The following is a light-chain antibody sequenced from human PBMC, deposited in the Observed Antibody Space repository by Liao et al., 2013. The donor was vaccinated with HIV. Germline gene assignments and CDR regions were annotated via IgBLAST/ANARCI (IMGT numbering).Light chain of an antibody. Sequence: SYELTQPPSVSVAPGQTAVMTCGGNNIRSRGVHWYQQRPGQAPVLVMYYDQNRPSGIPERISGSISGNTATLTISGVETGDEADYYCHVWDGTSDHQVFGPGTKVTVL. V-gene: IGLV3-21*01. CDR2: YDQ. CDR1: NIRSRG. CDR3: HVWDGTSDHQV. J-gene: IGLJ1*01.